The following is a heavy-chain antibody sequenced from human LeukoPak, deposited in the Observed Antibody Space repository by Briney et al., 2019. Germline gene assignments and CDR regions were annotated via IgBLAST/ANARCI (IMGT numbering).Heavy chain of an antibody. CDR3: AKGGSSGYPYYFDY. CDR2: IWCDGSNK. V-gene: IGHV3-33*06. CDR1: GFTFSSYG. D-gene: IGHD3-22*01. Sequence: GGSLRLSCAASGFTFSSYGMHWVRQAPGKGLEWVAVIWCDGSNKYYADSVKGRFTISRDNSKNTLYLQMNSLRAEDTAVYYCAKGGSSGYPYYFDYWGQGTLVTVSS. J-gene: IGHJ4*02.